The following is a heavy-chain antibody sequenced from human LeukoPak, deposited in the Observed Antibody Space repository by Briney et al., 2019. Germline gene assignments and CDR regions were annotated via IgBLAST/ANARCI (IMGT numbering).Heavy chain of an antibody. CDR2: VHLSGRT. CDR1: GGSISSTNW. J-gene: IGHJ4*02. V-gene: IGHV4-4*02. Sequence: SETLSLTCGVSGGSISSTNWWTWVRHPPGEGLEWIGEVHLSGRTNYNPSLESRVTMSVDMSENHISLKLTSVTAADTAVYYCAREGGPYRPLDYSGQGTLVTVSS. CDR3: AREGGPYRPLDY.